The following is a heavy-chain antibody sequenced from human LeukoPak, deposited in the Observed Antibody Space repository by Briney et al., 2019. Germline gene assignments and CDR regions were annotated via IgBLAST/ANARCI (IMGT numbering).Heavy chain of an antibody. J-gene: IGHJ6*03. D-gene: IGHD3-9*01. CDR3: ARSGADYDILTGYHLDYYYMDV. CDR1: GFTVSSNY. Sequence: GGSLRLSCAASGFTVSSNYMSWVRQAPGKGLEWVSVIYSGGSAYYADSVKGRFTISRDNSKNTLYLQMNSLRAEDTAVYYCARSGADYDILTGYHLDYYYMDVWGKGTTVTVSS. CDR2: IYSGGSA. V-gene: IGHV3-53*01.